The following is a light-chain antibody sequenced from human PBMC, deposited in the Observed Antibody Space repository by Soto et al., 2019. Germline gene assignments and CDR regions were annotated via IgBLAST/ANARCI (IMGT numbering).Light chain of an antibody. J-gene: IGKJ2*01. CDR3: QQYNNWPPMYT. CDR1: QSVSSN. V-gene: IGKV3-15*01. Sequence: EIVMTQSPATLSVSPGERATLSCRASQSVSSNLAWYQQKPGQAPRLLLYGASTRATGIPARFSGSGSGTEFTLTISSRQAEDFAAYYCQQYNNWPPMYTFGEGTKLEIK. CDR2: GAS.